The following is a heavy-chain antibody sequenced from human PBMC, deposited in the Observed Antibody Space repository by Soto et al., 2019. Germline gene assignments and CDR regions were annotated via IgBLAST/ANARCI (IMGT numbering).Heavy chain of an antibody. V-gene: IGHV4-30-4*01. CDR2: IYYSGST. J-gene: IGHJ5*02. D-gene: IGHD2-15*01. CDR1: GGSISSGDYC. CDR3: ARVIVVVVAATSNWFDP. Sequence: QVQLQESGPGLVKPSQTLSLTCTVSGGSISSGDYCWSWIRQPPGKGLEWIGYIYYSGSTYYNPSLKSRVTISVDTSKNQFSLKLSSVTAADTAVYYCARVIVVVVAATSNWFDPWGQGTLVTVSS.